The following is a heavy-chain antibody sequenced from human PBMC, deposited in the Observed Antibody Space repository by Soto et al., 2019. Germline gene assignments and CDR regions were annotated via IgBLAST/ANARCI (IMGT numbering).Heavy chain of an antibody. Sequence: QVQLVQSGAEVKKPGSSVKVSCKASGGTFSSYTISWVRQAPGQGLEWMGRIIPILGIANYAQKFQGRVTITADKSTSTDYMEMSSLRSEDKAVYYCASKSSYCSSSRCSSTTPSGIDVWGQGTTVTVSS. D-gene: IGHD2-2*01. CDR1: GGTFSSYT. CDR3: ASKSSYCSSSRCSSTTPSGIDV. J-gene: IGHJ6*02. V-gene: IGHV1-69*02. CDR2: IIPILGIA.